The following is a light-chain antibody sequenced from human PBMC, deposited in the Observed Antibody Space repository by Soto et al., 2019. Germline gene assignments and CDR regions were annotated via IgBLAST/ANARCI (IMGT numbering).Light chain of an antibody. CDR2: AAS. CDR1: QGISSY. J-gene: IGKJ3*01. CDR3: QQYYSYPFT. Sequence: AIRMTQSPSSLSASTGDRVTITCRASQGISSYLAWYQQKPGKAPKLLIYAASTLQSGVPSRFSGSGSGTDFTLTISCLQSEDFATDYCQQYYSYPFTFGPGTKVDI. V-gene: IGKV1-8*01.